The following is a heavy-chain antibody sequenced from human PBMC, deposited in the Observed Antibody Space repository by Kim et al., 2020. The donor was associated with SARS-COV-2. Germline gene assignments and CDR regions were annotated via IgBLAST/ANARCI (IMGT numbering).Heavy chain of an antibody. D-gene: IGHD3-3*01. Sequence: SETLSLTCTVSGFSISSGYYWGWIRQPPGQGLEWIGSIYHSGSTYYNPSLKSRVTISVDTSKNQFSLKLSSVTAADTAMYYCARGIITIDYWGQGTLVTVSS. V-gene: IGHV4-38-2*02. CDR1: GFSISSGYY. CDR3: ARGIITIDY. CDR2: IYHSGST. J-gene: IGHJ4*02.